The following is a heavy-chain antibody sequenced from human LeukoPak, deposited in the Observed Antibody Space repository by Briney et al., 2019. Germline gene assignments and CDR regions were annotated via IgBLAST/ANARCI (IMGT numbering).Heavy chain of an antibody. Sequence: GRSLRLSCAASGFTFSSYAMHWVRQAPGKGLEWVAVISYDGSNKYYADSVKGRFTISRDNSKNTLYLQMNSLRAEDTAVYYCVKDETPYSSGWYPDYWGQGTLVTVSS. CDR2: ISYDGSNK. V-gene: IGHV3-30-3*01. D-gene: IGHD6-19*01. CDR1: GFTFSSYA. J-gene: IGHJ4*02. CDR3: VKDETPYSSGWYPDY.